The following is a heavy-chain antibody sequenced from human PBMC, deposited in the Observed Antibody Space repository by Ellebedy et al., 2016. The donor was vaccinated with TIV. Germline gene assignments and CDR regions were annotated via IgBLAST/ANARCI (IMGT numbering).Heavy chain of an antibody. D-gene: IGHD1-7*01. V-gene: IGHV1-46*04. Sequence: AASVKVSCKASGYTFSNYFMHWVRQAPGQGLEWMGIIDPSGGSTTYAQKLQGRVTMTRDTSTSTVYMELRSLRSDDTAVYYCARVTGWNYVGLGSFDYWGQGTLVTVSS. CDR2: IDPSGGST. CDR1: GYTFSNYF. J-gene: IGHJ4*02. CDR3: ARVTGWNYVGLGSFDY.